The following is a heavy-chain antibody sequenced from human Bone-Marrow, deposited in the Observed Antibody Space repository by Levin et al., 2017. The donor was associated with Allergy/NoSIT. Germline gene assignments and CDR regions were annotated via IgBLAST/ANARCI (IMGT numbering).Heavy chain of an antibody. J-gene: IGHJ3*02. V-gene: IGHV3-13*01. Sequence: GGSLRLSCSVSGFTFSTYDMHWVRQATGKSLEWVSAIGTAGDTYYSDSVKGRFTISRENARNSLHLQVNSLRAGDTAVYYCARGRGGYNFDSSDYYCNSLDMWGRGTMVTVSS. CDR1: GFTFSTYD. D-gene: IGHD3-22*01. CDR3: ARGRGGYNFDSSDYYCNSLDM. CDR2: IGTAGDT.